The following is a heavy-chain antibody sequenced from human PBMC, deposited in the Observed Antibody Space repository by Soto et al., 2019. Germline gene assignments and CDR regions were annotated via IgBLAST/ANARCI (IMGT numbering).Heavy chain of an antibody. CDR2: ISCDGGST. Sequence: GGSLRLSCAASGFTFGDYTMNWVRQAPGKGLEWVSLISCDGGSTYNADSVKGRFTISRDNSNNSLYLQMNSLSTEDTALYYCAKDIPRRDGCYSYYGMDDWGQGTTVTVSS. V-gene: IGHV3-43*01. J-gene: IGHJ6*02. CDR3: AKDIPRRDGCYSYYGMDD. CDR1: GFTFGDYT. D-gene: IGHD6-19*01.